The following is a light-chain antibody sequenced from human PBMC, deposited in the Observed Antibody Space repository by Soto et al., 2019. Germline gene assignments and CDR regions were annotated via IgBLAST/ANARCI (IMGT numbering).Light chain of an antibody. CDR1: QSVSSSY. V-gene: IGKV3D-20*02. J-gene: IGKJ4*01. Sequence: EIVLTQSPGTLSLSPGVRATLSCRASQSVSSSYLAWYQQKPGQAPRLLIYDASNRATGIPARFSGSGSGTDFTLTISSLEPEDFAVYYCQHRSNWPLTFGGGTKVEIK. CDR2: DAS. CDR3: QHRSNWPLT.